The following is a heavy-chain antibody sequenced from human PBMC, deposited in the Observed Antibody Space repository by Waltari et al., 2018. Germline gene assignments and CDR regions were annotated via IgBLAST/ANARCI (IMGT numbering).Heavy chain of an antibody. CDR3: ANDPDYDILTGYPGAEYFQH. CDR2: ISGSGGST. D-gene: IGHD3-9*01. Sequence: EVQLVESGGGLVQPGGSLRLSCADSGFTVSSYAMSWVRQAPGKGREWVSAISGSGGSTYYADSVKGRFTISRDNSKNTLYLQMNSLRAEDTAVYYCANDPDYDILTGYPGAEYFQHWGQGTLVTVSS. J-gene: IGHJ1*01. CDR1: GFTVSSYA. V-gene: IGHV3-23*04.